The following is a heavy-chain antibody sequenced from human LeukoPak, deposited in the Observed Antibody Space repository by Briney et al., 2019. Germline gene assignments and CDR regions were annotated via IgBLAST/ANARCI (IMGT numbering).Heavy chain of an antibody. J-gene: IGHJ4*02. CDR1: GGSFSGYY. CDR2: INHSGST. D-gene: IGHD3-10*01. V-gene: IGHV4-34*01. CDR3: ARPYYYGSGSYVG. Sequence: SETLSLTCAVYGGSFSGYYWSWIRQPPGKGLEWIGEINHSGSTNYNPSLKSRVTISVDTSKNQFSLKLSSVTAADTAVYYCARPYYYGSGSYVGWGQGTLVTVSS.